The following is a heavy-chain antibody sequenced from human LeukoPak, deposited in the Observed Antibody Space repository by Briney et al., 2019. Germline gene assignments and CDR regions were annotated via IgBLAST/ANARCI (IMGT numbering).Heavy chain of an antibody. D-gene: IGHD3-10*01. CDR3: ARAYYYGSGSYGLDY. CDR2: IYSSGST. Sequence: SETLSLTCTVSGGSISSYYWSWIRQSPGKGLEWIGYIYSSGSTNYNPSLKSRLTISVDASKNQFSLKLTSVTAADTAVYYCARAYYYGSGSYGLDYWGQGTLVTVSS. J-gene: IGHJ4*02. CDR1: GGSISSYY. V-gene: IGHV4-59*01.